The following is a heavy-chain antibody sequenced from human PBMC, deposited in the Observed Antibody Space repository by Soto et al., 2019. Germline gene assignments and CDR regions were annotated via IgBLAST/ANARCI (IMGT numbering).Heavy chain of an antibody. CDR3: ARAHVTMVRGLNWCDP. Sequence: SETLSLTCTVSGGSISSYYWSWIRQPPGKGLEWIGYIYYSWSTNYNPSLKSRVTRSVDTSKNQFSLKLSSVTAADTAVYYCARAHVTMVRGLNWCDPWGQGTLVTVSS. D-gene: IGHD3-10*01. J-gene: IGHJ5*02. CDR1: GGSISSYY. CDR2: IYYSWST. V-gene: IGHV4-59*01.